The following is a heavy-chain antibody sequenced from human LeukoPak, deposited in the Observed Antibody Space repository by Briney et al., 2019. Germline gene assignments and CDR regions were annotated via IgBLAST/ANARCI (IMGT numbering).Heavy chain of an antibody. CDR1: GGSISSSSYY. CDR3: ARGLPAAIPPFDY. V-gene: IGHV4-39*07. J-gene: IGHJ4*02. CDR2: IYYSGST. D-gene: IGHD2-2*02. Sequence: PSETLSLTCTVSGGSISSSSYYWGWIRQPPGKGLEWIGSIYYSGSTYYNPSLKSRVTISVDTSKNQFSLKLSSVTAADTAVYYCARGLPAAIPPFDYWGQGTLVTVSS.